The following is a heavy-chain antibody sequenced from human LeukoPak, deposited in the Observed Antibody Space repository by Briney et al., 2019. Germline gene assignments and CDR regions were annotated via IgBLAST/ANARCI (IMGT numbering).Heavy chain of an antibody. CDR1: GYTFTGYG. D-gene: IGHD2-15*01. CDR3: AIPTLSRYCSGGSCYEH. J-gene: IGHJ1*01. CDR2: ISAYNGNT. Sequence: ASVKVSCKASGYTFTGYGISWVRQAPGQGLEWMGWISAYNGNTNYAQKLQGRVTMTTDTSTSTAHMELRSLRSDDTAVYCCAIPTLSRYCSGGSCYEHWGQGTLVTVSS. V-gene: IGHV1-18*01.